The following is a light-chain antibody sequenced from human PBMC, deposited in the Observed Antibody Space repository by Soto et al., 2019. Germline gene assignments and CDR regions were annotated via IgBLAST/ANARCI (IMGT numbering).Light chain of an antibody. CDR1: QDIANF. V-gene: IGKV1-27*01. CDR3: QQYNSPPRT. CDR2: AAS. Sequence: DIQMTQSPSSLSASVGDRVSITCRASQDIANFLAWYQQKPGKVPTLLIYAASILQSGVQSRFSGAASGTDFTLTSSRLQPKDDAAYDCQQYNSPPRTFGQGTKVEI. J-gene: IGKJ1*01.